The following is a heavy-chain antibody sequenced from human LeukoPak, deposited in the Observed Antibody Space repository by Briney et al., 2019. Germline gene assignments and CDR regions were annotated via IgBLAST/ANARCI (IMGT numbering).Heavy chain of an antibody. CDR1: GFTFSSYA. D-gene: IGHD6-13*01. Sequence: GGSLRLSCAASGFTFSSYAMHWVRQAPGKGLEWVAVISYDGSNKYYADSVKGRFTISRDNSKNTLYLQMNSLRAEDTAVYYCAKDRYGIAAVTALDYWGQGTLVTVSS. CDR2: ISYDGSNK. V-gene: IGHV3-30*04. J-gene: IGHJ4*02. CDR3: AKDRYGIAAVTALDY.